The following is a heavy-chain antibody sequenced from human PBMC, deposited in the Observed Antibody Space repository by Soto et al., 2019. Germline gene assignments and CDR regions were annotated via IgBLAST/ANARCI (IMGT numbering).Heavy chain of an antibody. CDR1: GASITTKY. V-gene: IGHV4-4*07. D-gene: IGHD6-19*01. J-gene: IGHJ5*02. CDR3: ARVGGHGGWHPNWFDP. Sequence: QVQLQESGPGLVKPSETLSLICSVSGASITTKYWNWIRQPAGKGLEWLGRIYVSGATSYNPSLKSRPTISVDPSKTQFSLRLTSVTAADTAVYYCARVGGHGGWHPNWFDPWGQGILVTVSS. CDR2: IYVSGAT.